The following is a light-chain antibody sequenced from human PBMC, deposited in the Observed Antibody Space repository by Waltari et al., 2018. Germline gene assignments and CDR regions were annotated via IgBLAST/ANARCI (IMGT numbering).Light chain of an antibody. V-gene: IGKV1-9*01. CDR1: QGISNY. J-gene: IGKJ4*01. CDR2: AAS. CDR3: RQLNSYPLT. Sequence: DIQLTQSPSFLSASVGDRVTITCRASQGISNYLAWYQQKPGKAPKLLISAASTLQSGVPSRVSGSGSETEFTLTISSLQPEDFATYFCRQLNSYPLTFGGGTNVEIK.